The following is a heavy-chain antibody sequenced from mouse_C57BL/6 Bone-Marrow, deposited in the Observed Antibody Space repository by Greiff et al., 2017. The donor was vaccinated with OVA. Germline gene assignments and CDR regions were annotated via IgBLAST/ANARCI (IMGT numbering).Heavy chain of an antibody. J-gene: IGHJ2*01. CDR1: GFTFSSYA. Sequence: VQLKESGGGLVKPGGSLKLSCAASGFTFSSYAMSWVRQTPEKRLEWVATISDGGSYTYYPDNVKGRFTISRDNAKNNLYLQMSHLKSEDTAMYYCARVYYDYEGDYWGQGTTLTVSS. V-gene: IGHV5-4*01. CDR2: ISDGGSYT. D-gene: IGHD2-4*01. CDR3: ARVYYDYEGDY.